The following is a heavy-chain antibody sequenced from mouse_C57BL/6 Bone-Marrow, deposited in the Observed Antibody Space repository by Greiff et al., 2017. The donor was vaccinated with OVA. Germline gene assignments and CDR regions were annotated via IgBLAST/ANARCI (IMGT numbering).Heavy chain of an antibody. V-gene: IGHV3-5*01. CDR1: GISITTGNYR. Sequence: EVQRVESGPGQVKPSQSVFLSCAVTGISITTGNYRWSWIRQFPGNKLEWIGYIYYSGTITYNPSLTSRTTISRDTPKKQFFLEMNSLTAEDTATYYCARDDGYDWYFDVWGTGTTVTV. CDR2: IYYSGTI. J-gene: IGHJ1*03. D-gene: IGHD2-3*01. CDR3: ARDDGYDWYFDV.